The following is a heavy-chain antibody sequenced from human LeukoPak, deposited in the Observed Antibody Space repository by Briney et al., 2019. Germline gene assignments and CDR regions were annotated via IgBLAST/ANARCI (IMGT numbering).Heavy chain of an antibody. CDR2: INHSGST. J-gene: IGHJ6*02. V-gene: IGHV4-34*01. Sequence: PSETLSLTCAVYGGSFSGYYWSWIRQPPGKGLEWIGEINHSGSTNYNPSLKSRVTISVDTSKNQFSLKLSSVTAADTAVYYCARGEYSSSWYRYYYGMDVWGQGTTVTVSS. CDR3: ARGEYSSSWYRYYYGMDV. D-gene: IGHD6-13*01. CDR1: GGSFSGYY.